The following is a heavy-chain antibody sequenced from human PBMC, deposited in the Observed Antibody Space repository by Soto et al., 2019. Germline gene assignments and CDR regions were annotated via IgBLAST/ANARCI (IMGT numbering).Heavy chain of an antibody. V-gene: IGHV4-59*01. CDR1: GGSICSYY. Sequence: SGTLYLTCTVSGGSICSYYWSWIRQPPGKGLEWIGYIYYSGSTNYNPSLKSRVTISVDTSKNQFSLKLSSVTAADTAVYYCARDLSSGSEDAFDIWGQGTMVTVS. CDR2: IYYSGST. J-gene: IGHJ3*02. CDR3: ARDLSSGSEDAFDI. D-gene: IGHD3-22*01.